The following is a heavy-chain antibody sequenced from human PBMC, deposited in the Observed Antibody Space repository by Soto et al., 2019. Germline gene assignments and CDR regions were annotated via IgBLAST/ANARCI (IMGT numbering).Heavy chain of an antibody. CDR1: GYSYTGYS. D-gene: IGHD1-20*01. J-gene: IGHJ4*02. CDR2: INPKSGGT. CDR3: AREVWSRGNFITGKLFDY. V-gene: IGHV1-2*02. Sequence: ASVKVSCKTSGYSYTGYSVHWVRQAPGHGPEWMGWINPKSGGTKYAQKFQGRVTMTRDTSISTVFMELSRVTSDDTAVYYCAREVWSRGNFITGKLFDYWGQGRLVTVSS.